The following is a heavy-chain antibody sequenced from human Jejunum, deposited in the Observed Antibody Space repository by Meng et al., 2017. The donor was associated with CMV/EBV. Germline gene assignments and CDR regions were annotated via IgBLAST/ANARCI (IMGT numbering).Heavy chain of an antibody. D-gene: IGHD3-10*01. CDR2: IGYSGSTV. J-gene: IGHJ4*02. V-gene: IGHV3-48*03. CDR3: AKVAMIRGVVFDF. CDR1: GFSFSSYE. Sequence: SGFSFSSYEMNWVRQAPGKGLEWVSYIGYSGSTVYYADSVKGRFTISRDNAKNSLSLQMNSLRAEDTAVYYCAKVAMIRGVVFDFWGQGTLVTVSS.